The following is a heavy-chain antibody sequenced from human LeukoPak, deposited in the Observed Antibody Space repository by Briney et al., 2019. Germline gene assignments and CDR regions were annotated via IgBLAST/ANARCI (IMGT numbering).Heavy chain of an antibody. CDR1: GFTFSSYW. V-gene: IGHV3-7*01. J-gene: IGHJ3*02. CDR2: IKHDGSED. CDR3: ARDRGQYSSSWIGAFDI. D-gene: IGHD6-13*01. Sequence: GGSLKLSCAASGFTFSSYWMTWVRQAPGKGLEWVATIKHDGSEDYYVDSVKGRFTISRDNAMNSLYLQMNSLRAEDTAVYYCARDRGQYSSSWIGAFDIWGQGTMVTVSS.